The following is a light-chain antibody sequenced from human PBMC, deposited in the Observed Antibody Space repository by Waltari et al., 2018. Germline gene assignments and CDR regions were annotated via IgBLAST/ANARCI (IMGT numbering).Light chain of an antibody. CDR3: CSYAGTNNFYV. J-gene: IGLJ1*01. Sequence: QSALTQPPSAYGSPGESVTISYSGTSSYIVYYDYVSWYQQHPRNAPHLLIYEFIKRPSGVPDRFSGSKSGNTASLTVSGLQAEDEADYSCCSYAGTNNFYVFGTGTKVTVL. V-gene: IGLV2-8*01. CDR2: EFI. CDR1: SSYIVYYDY.